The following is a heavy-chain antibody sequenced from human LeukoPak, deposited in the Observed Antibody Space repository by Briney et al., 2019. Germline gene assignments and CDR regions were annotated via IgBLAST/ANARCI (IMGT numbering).Heavy chain of an antibody. V-gene: IGHV4-30-2*01. CDR2: IYHSGST. Sequence: SETLSLTCTVSGGSISSDNNYWRWIRQPPGKGLEWIGYIYHSGSTSYNPSLKSRVSISLDRSKNHFSLKLSSVTAADTAVYYCARDSGRYGYYHYYMDVWGKGTTVTVSS. CDR3: ARDSGRYGYYHYYMDV. D-gene: IGHD5-18*01. J-gene: IGHJ6*03. CDR1: GGSISSDNNY.